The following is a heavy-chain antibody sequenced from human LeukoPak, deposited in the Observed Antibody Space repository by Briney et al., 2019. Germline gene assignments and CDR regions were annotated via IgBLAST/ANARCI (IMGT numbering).Heavy chain of an antibody. CDR2: ISYDGSNK. J-gene: IGHJ4*02. Sequence: PGGSLRLSCAASGFTFSSYAMHWVRQAPGKGLEWVAVISYDGSNKYYADSVKGRFTISRDNSKNTLYLQMNSLRAEDTAVYYCARGRYYSTFDYWGQGTLVTVSS. V-gene: IGHV3-30-3*01. CDR3: ARGRYYSTFDY. CDR1: GFTFSSYA. D-gene: IGHD3-10*01.